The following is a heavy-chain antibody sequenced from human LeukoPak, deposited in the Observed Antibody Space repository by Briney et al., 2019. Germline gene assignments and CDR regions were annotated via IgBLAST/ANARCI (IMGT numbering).Heavy chain of an antibody. D-gene: IGHD5-18*01. CDR3: ARSSRRGYSSYDAFDI. CDR1: GGSVSSYY. Sequence: SETLSLTCTVSGGSVSSYYRSWIRQPAGKGLEWIGRIYTSGSTNYNPSLKSRVTMSVDTSKNQFSLKLSSVTAADTAVYYCARSSRRGYSSYDAFDIWGQGTMVTVSS. V-gene: IGHV4-4*07. CDR2: IYTSGST. J-gene: IGHJ3*02.